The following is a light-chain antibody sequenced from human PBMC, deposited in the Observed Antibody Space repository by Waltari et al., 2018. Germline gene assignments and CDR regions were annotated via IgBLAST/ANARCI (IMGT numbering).Light chain of an antibody. Sequence: QSALTQPASVSGSPGQSNTIACTGTSSDVGSYNLGSWYQQQPVKAPKLMIYEGSKRPSVVSNRFSCSNSGNPASLTISGLQAEDEADYYCCSYAGSSKVFGGGTKLTVL. V-gene: IGLV2-23*01. CDR1: SSDVGSYNL. CDR3: CSYAGSSKV. J-gene: IGLJ2*01. CDR2: EGS.